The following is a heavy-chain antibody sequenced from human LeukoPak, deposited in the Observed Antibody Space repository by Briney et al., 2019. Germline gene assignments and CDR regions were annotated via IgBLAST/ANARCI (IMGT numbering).Heavy chain of an antibody. CDR1: GGSISSSSYY. J-gene: IGHJ4*02. V-gene: IGHV4-39*07. D-gene: IGHD4-17*01. CDR2: IYYSGST. Sequence: SETLSLACTVSGGSISSSSYYWGWVRQPPGKGLEWIGSIYYSGSTYYNPSLKSQVTISVDTSKNQFSLKLSSVTAADTAVYYCSRAALDGDYAWDQWGQGTLVTVSS. CDR3: SRAALDGDYAWDQ.